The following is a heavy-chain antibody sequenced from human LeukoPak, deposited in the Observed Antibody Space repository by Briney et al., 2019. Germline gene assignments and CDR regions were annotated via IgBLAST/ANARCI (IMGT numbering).Heavy chain of an antibody. V-gene: IGHV3-23*01. Sequence: GGSLRLSCAASGFTFSTHAMSWVRQAPGKGLEWVSGITGFYESIYYADSVKGRFTISRDNSKNTLYLQMNSLRAEDTAVYYCAKDEEGYSSGWYGSWGQGTLVTVSS. J-gene: IGHJ5*01. CDR3: AKDEEGYSSGWYGS. CDR2: ITGFYESI. CDR1: GFTFSTHA. D-gene: IGHD6-19*01.